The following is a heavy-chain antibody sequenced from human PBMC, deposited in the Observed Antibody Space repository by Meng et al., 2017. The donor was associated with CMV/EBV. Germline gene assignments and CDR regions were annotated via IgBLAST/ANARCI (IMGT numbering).Heavy chain of an antibody. D-gene: IGHD6-6*01. CDR1: GGTFSSYA. CDR3: AREIAARNYYYYGMDV. Sequence: KVSCKASGGTFSSYAISWVRQAPGQGLEWMGGIIPILGIANYAQNFQGRVTITADKSTSTAYMELSSLRSEDTAVYYCAREIAARNYYYYGMDVWGQGTTVTVSS. J-gene: IGHJ6*02. V-gene: IGHV1-69*10. CDR2: IIPILGIA.